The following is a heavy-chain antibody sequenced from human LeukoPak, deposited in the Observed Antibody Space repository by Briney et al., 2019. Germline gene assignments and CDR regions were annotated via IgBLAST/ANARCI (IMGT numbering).Heavy chain of an antibody. CDR1: GGSISSGGYY. J-gene: IGHJ3*02. CDR2: IYYSGST. Sequence: PSQTLSLTCTVSGGSISSGGYYWSWIRQHPGKGLEWIGYIYYSGSTYYNPSLKSRVTISVDTSKNQFSLKLSSVTAADMAVYYCARDRGSGSYYPDAFDIWGQGTMVTVSS. D-gene: IGHD3-10*01. V-gene: IGHV4-31*03. CDR3: ARDRGSGSYYPDAFDI.